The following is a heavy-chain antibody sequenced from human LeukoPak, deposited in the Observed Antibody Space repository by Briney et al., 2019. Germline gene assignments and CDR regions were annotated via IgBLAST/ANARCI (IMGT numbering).Heavy chain of an antibody. CDR3: AKSGPYGSGSYSLDY. D-gene: IGHD3-10*01. J-gene: IGHJ4*02. Sequence: GGSLRLSCAASGFTFSSYGMHWVRQAPGKGLEWVAFIRYDGSNKYYADSVKGRLTISRDNSKNTLYLQMNSLRAEDTAVYYCAKSGPYGSGSYSLDYWGQGTLVTVSS. CDR1: GFTFSSYG. CDR2: IRYDGSNK. V-gene: IGHV3-30*02.